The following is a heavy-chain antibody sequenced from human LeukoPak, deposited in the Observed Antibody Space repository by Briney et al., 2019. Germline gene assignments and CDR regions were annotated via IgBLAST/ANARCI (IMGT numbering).Heavy chain of an antibody. D-gene: IGHD6-19*01. V-gene: IGHV3-30*03. CDR1: GFTFSSYG. CDR2: ISYDGSNK. CDR3: ARQTRRYSSGWYVAFDI. J-gene: IGHJ3*02. Sequence: PGGSLRLSCAASGFTFSSYGMHWVRQAPGKGLEWVAVISYDGSNKYYADSVKGRFTISRDNSKNTLYLQMNSLRAEDTAVYYCARQTRRYSSGWYVAFDIWGQGTMVTVSS.